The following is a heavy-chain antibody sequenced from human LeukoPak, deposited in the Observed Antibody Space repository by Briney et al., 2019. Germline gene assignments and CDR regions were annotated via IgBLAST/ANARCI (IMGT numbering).Heavy chain of an antibody. CDR3: ARRAGEYSHPYDY. J-gene: IGHJ4*02. CDR1: GFTVSSNE. Sequence: GGSLRLSCAASGFTVSSNEMSWVRQAPGKGLEWVSSISGGSTYYADSRKGRFTTSRDNSKNTLYLQMNSLRAEDTAVYYCARRAGEYSHPYDYWGQGTLVTVSS. V-gene: IGHV3-38*03. D-gene: IGHD2/OR15-2a*01. CDR2: ISGGST.